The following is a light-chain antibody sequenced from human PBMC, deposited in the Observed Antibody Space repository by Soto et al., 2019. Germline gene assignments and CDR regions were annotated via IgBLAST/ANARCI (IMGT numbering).Light chain of an antibody. CDR1: SSDVGGYGY. Sequence: QSALTQPASVSGSPGQSITISWTGTSSDVGGYGYVSWYQHHPGKAPKLIIYEVNNRPSGVSHRFSGSKSGNTASLTISGLQAEDEADYYCTSYTASSTLIFGGGTKLTVL. CDR3: TSYTASSTLI. V-gene: IGLV2-14*01. CDR2: EVN. J-gene: IGLJ2*01.